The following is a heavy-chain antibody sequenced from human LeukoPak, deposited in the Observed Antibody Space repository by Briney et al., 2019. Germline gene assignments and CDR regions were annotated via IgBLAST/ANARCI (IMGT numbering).Heavy chain of an antibody. V-gene: IGHV3-48*02. Sequence: PSETLSLTCTVSGGSISSSRYYWGWVRQAPGKGLEWVSYVSSSSSTIYCADSVKGRFTISRDNAKNSLYLQMNSLRDEDTAVYYCARASRASSGLYYYYAMDVWGQGTTVTVSS. CDR3: ARASRASSGLYYYYAMDV. CDR1: GGSISSSRYY. J-gene: IGHJ6*02. D-gene: IGHD6-19*01. CDR2: VSSSSSTI.